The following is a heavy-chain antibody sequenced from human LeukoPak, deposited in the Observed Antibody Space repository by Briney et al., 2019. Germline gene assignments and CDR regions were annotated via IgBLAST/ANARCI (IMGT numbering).Heavy chain of an antibody. J-gene: IGHJ4*02. Sequence: GRSLRLSCAESGFSFDTYSMHWVRHAPGQGLEGVTLICHDGSHKFYSNPVRGQFTISRDNSKNTVYLPMSKLRPNDTAVYCCARKIVVSESYPDFWGQGPLVTVSS. CDR1: GFSFDTYS. CDR2: ICHDGSHK. CDR3: ARKIVVSESYPDF. D-gene: IGHD3-10*01. V-gene: IGHV3-33*01.